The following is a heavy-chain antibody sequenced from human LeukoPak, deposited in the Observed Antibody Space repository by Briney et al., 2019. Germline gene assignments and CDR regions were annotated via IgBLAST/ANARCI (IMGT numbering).Heavy chain of an antibody. Sequence: PSETLSLTCTVSGGSISSYYWSWIRQPPGKGLEWIGYIYYSGSTNYNPSLKSRVTISVDTSKNQFSLKLSSVTAADTAVYYCARVLGVVPAAMVSPADYYYYGMDVWGQGTTVTVSS. V-gene: IGHV4-59*01. CDR1: GGSISSYY. CDR2: IYYSGST. CDR3: ARVLGVVPAAMVSPADYYYYGMDV. J-gene: IGHJ6*02. D-gene: IGHD2-2*01.